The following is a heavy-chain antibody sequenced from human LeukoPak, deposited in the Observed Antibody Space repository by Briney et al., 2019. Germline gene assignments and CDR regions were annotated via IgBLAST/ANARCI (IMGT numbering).Heavy chain of an antibody. D-gene: IGHD3-10*01. CDR2: ISANDGNT. J-gene: IGHJ4*02. CDR3: ARESHVTREDY. Sequence: GSSVKVSCKASGYTFTSYGISWVRQAPGQGLEWMGWISANDGNTDYPQKLQGRVTITTDTSTSTAYVELRSLRSDDTAVYYCARESHVTREDYWGQGTLVTVSS. V-gene: IGHV1-18*01. CDR1: GYTFTSYG.